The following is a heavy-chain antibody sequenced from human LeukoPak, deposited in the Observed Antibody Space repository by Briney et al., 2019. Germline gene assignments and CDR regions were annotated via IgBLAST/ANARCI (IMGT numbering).Heavy chain of an antibody. CDR2: IIPNSGAT. CDR3: ARSNSNSFDI. D-gene: IGHD1-1*01. CDR1: GYTFTGYY. Sequence: ASVKVSCKASGYTFTGYYMHWVRQAPGQGLQWVGWIIPNSGATNSGQMFQGRLAMTRDTSIATAYMELSRLTSDDTAVYYCARSNSNSFDIWGQGTMVTVSS. V-gene: IGHV1-2*02. J-gene: IGHJ3*02.